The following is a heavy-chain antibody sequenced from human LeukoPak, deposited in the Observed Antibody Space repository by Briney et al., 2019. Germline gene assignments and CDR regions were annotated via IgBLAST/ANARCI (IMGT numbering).Heavy chain of an antibody. CDR3: ARDSLWFGALYGMDV. CDR1: GGSISSYY. D-gene: IGHD3-10*01. J-gene: IGHJ6*02. CDR2: IYTSGST. Sequence: KSSETLSLTCTVSGGSISSYYWSWIRQPAGKGLEWIGRIYTSGSTNYNPSLKSRVTMSVDTSKNQFSLKLSSVTAADTAVYYCARDSLWFGALYGMDVWGQGTTVTVSS. V-gene: IGHV4-4*07.